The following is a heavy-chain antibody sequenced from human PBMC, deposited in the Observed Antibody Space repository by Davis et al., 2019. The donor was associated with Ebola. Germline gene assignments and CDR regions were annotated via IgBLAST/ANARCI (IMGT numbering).Heavy chain of an antibody. V-gene: IGHV3-53*05. CDR3: AREGGIVVLQLLYKGYYFDY. CDR1: GFTVSSNY. Sequence: GGSLRLSCAASGFTVSSNYMSWVRQAPGKGLEWVSIIYSGGSTFYADSVKGRFTISRDNSKNTLYLQMNSLRAEDTAVYHCAREGGIVVLQLLYKGYYFDYWGQGTLVTVSS. D-gene: IGHD2-2*02. CDR2: IYSGGST. J-gene: IGHJ4*02.